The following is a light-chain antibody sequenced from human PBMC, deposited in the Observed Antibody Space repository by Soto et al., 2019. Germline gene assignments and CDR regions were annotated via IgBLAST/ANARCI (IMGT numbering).Light chain of an antibody. CDR1: QGISTY. CDR2: TAS. J-gene: IGKJ4*01. CDR3: QQPNTYPQLT. Sequence: DFQLTQSPSFLSASVGDRVTITCRASQGISTYLAWYQQKPGKAPKLLIYTASTLQSGVPSMLRGSGSGTEFTLTISSLQPEDFATYYYQQPNTYPQLTFGGGTQVQIK. V-gene: IGKV1-9*01.